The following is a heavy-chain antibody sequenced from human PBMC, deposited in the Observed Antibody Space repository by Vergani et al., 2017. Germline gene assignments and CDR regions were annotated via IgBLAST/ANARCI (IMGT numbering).Heavy chain of an antibody. CDR3: ARRKGDYGDYGSGAFDI. CDR1: GYTFTSYG. V-gene: IGHV1-69*13. CDR2: IIPIFGTA. D-gene: IGHD4-17*01. Sequence: QVQLVQSGAEVKKPGASVKVSCKASGYTFTSYGISWVRQAPGQGLEWMGGIIPIFGTANYAQKFQGRVTITADESTSTAYMELSSLRSEDTAVYYCARRKGDYGDYGSGAFDIWGQGTMVTVSS. J-gene: IGHJ3*02.